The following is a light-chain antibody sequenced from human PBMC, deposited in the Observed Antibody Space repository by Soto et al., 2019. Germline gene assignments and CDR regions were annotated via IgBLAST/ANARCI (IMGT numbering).Light chain of an antibody. Sequence: EIVLTQSPGTLSLSPGERATLSCRASQSVSSRYLAWYQQKPGQAPRLLIYAASSRATGIPDRFSGSGSGTEFTLPISSLQSEDFAAYYCQQYNNWPFITFGQGTRLEIK. CDR1: QSVSSRY. CDR2: AAS. V-gene: IGKV3D-15*01. CDR3: QQYNNWPFIT. J-gene: IGKJ5*01.